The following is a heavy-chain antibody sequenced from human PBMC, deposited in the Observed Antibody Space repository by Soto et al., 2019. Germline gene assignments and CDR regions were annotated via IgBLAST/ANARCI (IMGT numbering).Heavy chain of an antibody. J-gene: IGHJ4*02. CDR2: THHSRST. V-gene: IGHV4-38-2*01. CDR1: GFSISSGHY. D-gene: IGHD4-17*01. Sequence: SETLSLTCAVSGFSISSGHYWGWMRQTPGKGLEWIGSTHHSRSTYYSTSLRGRVTIPVATSKNQVTRKLTSVTAPDTARYYFATRFYGAYLVDCWGQGTLVTVSS. CDR3: ATRFYGAYLVDC.